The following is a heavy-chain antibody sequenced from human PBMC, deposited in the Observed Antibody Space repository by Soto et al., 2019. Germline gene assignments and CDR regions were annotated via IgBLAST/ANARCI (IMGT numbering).Heavy chain of an antibody. J-gene: IGHJ4*02. CDR2: IKQDGSEK. Sequence: EVQLVESGGGLVQPGGSLRLSCAASGFTFSSYWMSWVRQAPGKGLEWVANIKQDGSEKYYVDSVKGRFTISRDNAKNSLYLQMNSLRAEDTAVYYCAREGVVADTHSFDYCGQGTLVNVSS. CDR1: GFTFSSYW. V-gene: IGHV3-7*01. D-gene: IGHD2-15*01. CDR3: AREGVVADTHSFDY.